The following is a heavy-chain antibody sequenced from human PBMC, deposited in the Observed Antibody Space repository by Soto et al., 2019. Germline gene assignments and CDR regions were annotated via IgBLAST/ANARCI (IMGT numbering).Heavy chain of an antibody. CDR2: ISAYNGNT. J-gene: IGHJ6*03. CDR1: GYTFTSYG. Sequence: ASVKVSCKASGYTFTSYGISWVRQAPGQGLEWMGWISAYNGNTNYAQKLQGRVTMTTDTSTSTAYMELRSLRSDDTAVYYCARDLRKSFYYYYYMDVWGKGTTVTVSS. CDR3: ARDLRKSFYYYYYMDV. V-gene: IGHV1-18*01.